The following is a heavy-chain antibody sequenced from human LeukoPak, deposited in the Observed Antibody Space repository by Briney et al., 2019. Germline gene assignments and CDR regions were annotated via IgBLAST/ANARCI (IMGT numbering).Heavy chain of an antibody. CDR1: GFTFSSYG. Sequence: PGGSLRLSCAASGFTFSSYGMHWVRQAPGKGLEWVAYIQFDGSNEQYADSVKGRFSISRDSSKNILYLQMNSLRVEDTAVYYCAKSGLNRFDYWGQGTLVTVSS. CDR3: AKSGLNRFDY. D-gene: IGHD2-15*01. J-gene: IGHJ4*02. CDR2: IQFDGSNE. V-gene: IGHV3-30*02.